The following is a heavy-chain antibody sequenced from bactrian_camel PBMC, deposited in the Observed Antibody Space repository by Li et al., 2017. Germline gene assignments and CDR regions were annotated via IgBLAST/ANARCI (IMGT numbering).Heavy chain of an antibody. J-gene: IGHJ4*01. Sequence: VQLVESGGGSVQAGGSLKLSCVGSEYIFSNCRMGWYRQAPGKERELVSDINRDGTPKYSDSVKGRFTISRDTAKNTMYLQMNSLTPDDSAMYYCAADFRTVVAGCTFYDYTYWGRGTQVTVS. CDR3: AADFRTVVAGCTFYDYTY. D-gene: IGHD6*01. CDR1: EYIFSNCR. V-gene: IGHV3S53*01. CDR2: INRDGTP.